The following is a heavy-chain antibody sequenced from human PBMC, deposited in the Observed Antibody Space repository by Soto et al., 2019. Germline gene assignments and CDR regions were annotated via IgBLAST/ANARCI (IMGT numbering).Heavy chain of an antibody. J-gene: IGHJ4*02. D-gene: IGHD3-10*01. V-gene: IGHV4-30-2*01. Sequence: KPSETLSLTCAVSGGSISSGGYSWSWIRQPPGKGLEWIGYIYHSGSTYYNPSLKSRVTISVDRSKNQFSLKLSSVTAADTAVYYCARSGSGSFPYYFDYWGQGTLVTVSS. CDR3: ARSGSGSFPYYFDY. CDR1: GGSISSGGYS. CDR2: IYHSGST.